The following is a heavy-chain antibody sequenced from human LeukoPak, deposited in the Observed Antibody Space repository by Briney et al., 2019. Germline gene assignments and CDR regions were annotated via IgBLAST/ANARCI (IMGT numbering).Heavy chain of an antibody. V-gene: IGHV3-53*01. CDR1: GFTVSSNY. J-gene: IGHJ4*02. Sequence: PGGSLRLSCAASGFTVSSNYMSWVRQAPGKGLEWVSVIYSGGSTYYADSVKGRFTISRDKSKNTVNLQMNSLRPEDTAVYYCARDTPSSGFDYWGQGTQVTVSS. CDR2: IYSGGST. D-gene: IGHD3-10*01. CDR3: ARDTPSSGFDY.